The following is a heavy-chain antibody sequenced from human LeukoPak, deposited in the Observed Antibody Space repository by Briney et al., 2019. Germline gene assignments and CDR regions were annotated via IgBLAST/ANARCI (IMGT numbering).Heavy chain of an antibody. CDR2: IIPIFGTA. Sequence: SVKVSCKASGGAFSSYAISWVRQAPGQGLEWMGGIIPIFGTANYAQKFQGRVTITADESTSTAYMELSSLRSEDTAVYYCARVGCSSTSCYFTYNWFDPWGQGTLVTVSS. CDR1: GGAFSSYA. CDR3: ARVGCSSTSCYFTYNWFDP. J-gene: IGHJ5*02. V-gene: IGHV1-69*13. D-gene: IGHD2-2*01.